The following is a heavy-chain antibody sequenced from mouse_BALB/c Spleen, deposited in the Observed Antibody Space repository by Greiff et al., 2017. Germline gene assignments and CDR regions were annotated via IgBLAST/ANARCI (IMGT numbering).Heavy chain of an antibody. Sequence: EVQLQESGPGLVKPSQSLSLTCSVTGYSITSGYYWNWIRQFPGNKLEWMGYISYDGSNNYNPSLKNRISITRDTSKNQFFLKLNSVTTEDTATYYCAREGYDGALGYWGQGTTLTVSS. CDR3: AREGYDGALGY. V-gene: IGHV3-6*02. J-gene: IGHJ2*01. CDR1: GYSITSGYY. CDR2: ISYDGSN. D-gene: IGHD2-3*01.